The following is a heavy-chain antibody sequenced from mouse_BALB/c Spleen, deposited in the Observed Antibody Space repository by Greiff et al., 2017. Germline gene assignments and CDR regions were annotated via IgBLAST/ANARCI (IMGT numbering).Heavy chain of an antibody. CDR1: GFTFSSYT. J-gene: IGHJ3*01. Sequence: EVQVVESGGGLVQPGGSLKLSCAASGFTFSSYTMSWVRQTPEKRLEWVAYISNGGGSTYYPDTVKGRFTISRDNAKNTLYLQMSSLKSEDTAMYYCARLGSGNLGFAYWGQGTLVTVSA. D-gene: IGHD2-1*01. V-gene: IGHV5-12-2*01. CDR2: ISNGGGST. CDR3: ARLGSGNLGFAY.